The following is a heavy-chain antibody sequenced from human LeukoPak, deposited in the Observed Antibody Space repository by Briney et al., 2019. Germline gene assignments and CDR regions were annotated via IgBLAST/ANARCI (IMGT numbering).Heavy chain of an antibody. D-gene: IGHD3-16*01. CDR1: GFTFSRFR. CDR3: ASSWGSAIDF. V-gene: IGHV3-7*01. J-gene: IGHJ4*02. Sequence: GGSLRLSCAASGFTFSRFRMSWVRQPPGKGLEWVANINQDGSQIYYVDSVKGRFTVSTDNAKNSLYLQMTSLRAEDTAVYYCASSWGSAIDFWGQGTLVTVSS. CDR2: INQDGSQI.